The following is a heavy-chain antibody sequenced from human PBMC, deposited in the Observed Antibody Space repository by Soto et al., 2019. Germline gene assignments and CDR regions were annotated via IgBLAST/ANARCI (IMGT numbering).Heavy chain of an antibody. J-gene: IGHJ5*02. CDR1: GGSISSSSYY. D-gene: IGHD2-8*01. CDR2: IYYSGST. Sequence: QLQLQESGPGLVKPSETLSLTCTVSGGSISSSSYYWGWIRQPPGKGLEWIGSIYYSGSTYYNPSPKSRVTISRDTSKTHFSPKPSSVTAADTAVYYCARGEGYCTNGVCYTRNWFDPWGQGTLVTVSS. V-gene: IGHV4-39*02. CDR3: ARGEGYCTNGVCYTRNWFDP.